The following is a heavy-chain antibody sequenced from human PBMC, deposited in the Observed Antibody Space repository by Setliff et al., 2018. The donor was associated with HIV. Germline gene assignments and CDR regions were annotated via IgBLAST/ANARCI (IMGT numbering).Heavy chain of an antibody. V-gene: IGHV4-59*08. CDR1: GGSISSHY. Sequence: SETLSLTCTVSGGSISSHYWSWIRLPPGKGLEWIGTIYYNGNTNYNPSLKSRVAFSVDTSKNQFSLKLYSVTVEDTAVYYCARLILNWNYFDYWGQGTLVTISS. D-gene: IGHD1-20*01. CDR2: IYYNGNT. CDR3: ARLILNWNYFDY. J-gene: IGHJ4*02.